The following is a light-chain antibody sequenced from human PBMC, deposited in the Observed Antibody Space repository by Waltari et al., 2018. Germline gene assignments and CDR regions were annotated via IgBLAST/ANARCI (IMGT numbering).Light chain of an antibody. J-gene: IGLJ1*01. CDR2: DVS. V-gene: IGLV2-14*03. CDR3: SSYTTSSAPGV. Sequence: QSALPQPASASGSPGQSTTISCSGTDGHVGAYDFVSWYQQHPGKAPHLIIYDVSNRPSGISNRFSASTSGNTASLTISGLQAEDAADYYCSSYTTSSAPGVFGTGTRVTVL. CDR1: DGHVGAYDF.